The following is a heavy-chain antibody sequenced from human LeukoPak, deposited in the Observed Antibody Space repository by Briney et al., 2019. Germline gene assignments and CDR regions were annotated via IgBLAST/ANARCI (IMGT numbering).Heavy chain of an antibody. CDR2: ISYDGGIT. Sequence: GGSPRLSCAASGFTFSSYAMHWVRQAPGKGLEWVAVISYDGGITYYADSVKGRFTISRDNSKNTLYLQLNSLRAEDTAVYYCARDSTYYYGSGSSGPHYFDYWGQGTLVTVSS. CDR1: GFTFSSYA. V-gene: IGHV3-30*01. J-gene: IGHJ4*02. D-gene: IGHD3-10*01. CDR3: ARDSTYYYGSGSSGPHYFDY.